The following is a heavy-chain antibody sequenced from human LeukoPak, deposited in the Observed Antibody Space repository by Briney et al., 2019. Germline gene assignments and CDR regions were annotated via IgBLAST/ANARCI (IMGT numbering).Heavy chain of an antibody. D-gene: IGHD3-10*01. V-gene: IGHV1-2*02. J-gene: IGHJ3*02. CDR1: GYTFTGYY. CDR2: INPNSGGT. Sequence: ASVKVSCKASGYTFTGYYMHWVRQAPGQGLEWMGWINPNSGGTNYAQKFQGRVTMTRDTSISTAYMELSRLRSEDTAVYYCARGPPGRLLWFGESTKDAFDIWGQGTMVTVSS. CDR3: ARGPPGRLLWFGESTKDAFDI.